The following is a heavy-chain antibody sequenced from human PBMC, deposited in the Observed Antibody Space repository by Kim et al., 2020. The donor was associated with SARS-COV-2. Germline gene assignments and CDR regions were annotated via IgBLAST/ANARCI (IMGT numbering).Heavy chain of an antibody. D-gene: IGHD2-21*01. Sequence: SPSFQGQVTISADKAISTAYLQWSSLKASDTAMYYCARPRGEGRNDAFDIWGQGTMVTVSS. J-gene: IGHJ3*02. V-gene: IGHV5-51*01. CDR3: ARPRGEGRNDAFDI.